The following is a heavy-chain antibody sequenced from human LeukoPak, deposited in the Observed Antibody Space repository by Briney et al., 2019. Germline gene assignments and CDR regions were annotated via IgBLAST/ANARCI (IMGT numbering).Heavy chain of an antibody. CDR3: ARRSWGSDFDY. Sequence: PSETLSLTCTVSGGSVSSYYWSWIRRPPGGGLEWIAYLSHSGSSDSNPSLTSRVTTLVDTSKNQFSLKLTSVTAADTAVYYCARRSWGSDFDYWGQGALVTVSS. D-gene: IGHD3-16*01. V-gene: IGHV4-59*02. J-gene: IGHJ4*02. CDR2: LSHSGSS. CDR1: GGSVSSYY.